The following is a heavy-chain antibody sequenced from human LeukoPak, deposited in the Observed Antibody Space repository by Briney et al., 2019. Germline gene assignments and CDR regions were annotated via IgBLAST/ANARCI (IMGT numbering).Heavy chain of an antibody. D-gene: IGHD3-16*01. CDR2: IYSGGST. J-gene: IGHJ5*02. V-gene: IGHV3-53*01. CDR3: VTRLA. CDR1: GFTFSSYW. Sequence: GGSLRLSCAASGFTFSSYWMSWVRQAPGKGLDWVSMIYSGGSTNYADSVKGRFTISRDSSKNTLYLQMNSLRAEDTAVYYCVTRLAWGQGTLVTVSS.